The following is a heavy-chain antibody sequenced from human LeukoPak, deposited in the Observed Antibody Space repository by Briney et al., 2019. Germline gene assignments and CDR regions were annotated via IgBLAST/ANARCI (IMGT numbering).Heavy chain of an antibody. Sequence: ASVKVSCKASGYTFTGYYMHWVRQVPGQGLEWMGWINPNSGGTNYAQKFQGRVTMTRDTSISAAYMELSRLRSDDTAVYYCARERWLQFTADAFDIWGQGTMVTVSS. J-gene: IGHJ3*02. V-gene: IGHV1-2*02. CDR2: INPNSGGT. CDR3: ARERWLQFTADAFDI. CDR1: GYTFTGYY. D-gene: IGHD5-24*01.